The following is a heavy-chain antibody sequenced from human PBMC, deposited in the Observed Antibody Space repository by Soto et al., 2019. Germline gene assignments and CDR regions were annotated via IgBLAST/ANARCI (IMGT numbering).Heavy chain of an antibody. D-gene: IGHD6-6*01. Sequence: VGSLIHSCTASGVTFISYAMSWFRQAPGKGLEWVSAISGSGGSTHYADSVKGRFTISRDNSKNTLYLQMNSLRAEDTAVYYCARSSPFDPWGQGTLVTVSS. CDR1: GVTFISYA. J-gene: IGHJ5*02. CDR3: ARSSPFDP. V-gene: IGHV3-23*01. CDR2: ISGSGGST.